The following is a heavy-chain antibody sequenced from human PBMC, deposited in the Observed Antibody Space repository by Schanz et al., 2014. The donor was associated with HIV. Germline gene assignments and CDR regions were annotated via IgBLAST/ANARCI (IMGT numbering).Heavy chain of an antibody. CDR2: VSYDGSNE. CDR1: GFTFSSYG. V-gene: IGHV3-30*03. J-gene: IGHJ5*02. CDR3: ASRGGSSWYENWFDP. D-gene: IGHD6-13*01. Sequence: QVQLVESGGGVVQPGRSLRLSCAASGFTFSSYGIHWVRQAPGKGLEWVAVVSYDGSNEYYADSVKGRFTISRDNAKNSLYLQMNSLRVEDTAVYYCASRGGSSWYENWFDPWGQGTLVTVSS.